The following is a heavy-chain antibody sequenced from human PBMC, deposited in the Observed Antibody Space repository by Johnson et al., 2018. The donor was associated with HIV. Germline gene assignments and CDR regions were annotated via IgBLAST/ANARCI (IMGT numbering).Heavy chain of an antibody. CDR3: ARQSATGGPFDI. Sequence: QVQLVESGGGVVQPGRSLRLSCAASGFTFSSYGMAWVRQAPGKGLEWVALISSDGSNKYYADSVRGRFTISRDNSKNTLYLQMNSLRAEDTAVYYCARQSATGGPFDIWGQGTMVTVSS. V-gene: IGHV3-30*03. D-gene: IGHD3-10*01. J-gene: IGHJ3*02. CDR2: ISSDGSNK. CDR1: GFTFSSYG.